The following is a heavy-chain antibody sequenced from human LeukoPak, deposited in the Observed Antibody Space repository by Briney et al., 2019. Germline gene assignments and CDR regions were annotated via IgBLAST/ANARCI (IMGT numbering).Heavy chain of an antibody. Sequence: PSETLSLTCTVSGGSISSGGYYWSWIRQPPGTGLEYIGYIYYSGTTYYNPSLKSRITMSVDMSANQFSLRLTSVSAADTAVYYCTRAYWIGFHFDSWGQGILVSVSS. J-gene: IGHJ4*02. CDR3: TRAYWIGFHFDS. CDR2: IYYSGTT. V-gene: IGHV4-30-4*08. D-gene: IGHD3-3*01. CDR1: GGSISSGGYY.